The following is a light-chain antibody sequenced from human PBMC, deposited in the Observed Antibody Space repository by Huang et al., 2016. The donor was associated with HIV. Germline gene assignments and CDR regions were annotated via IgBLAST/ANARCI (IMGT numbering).Light chain of an antibody. CDR2: WAS. Sequence: DIVMTQSPDSLAVSLGERATINCKSSQSVLYSSNNKNYLAWYQQKPGQPPKLLIYWASTRESWVPDRVSGSGSGTDFTLTISSLQAEDVAVYYCQQYYSTPQGTFGQGTKLEIK. CDR1: QSVLYSSNNKNY. V-gene: IGKV4-1*01. J-gene: IGKJ2*02. CDR3: QQYYSTPQGT.